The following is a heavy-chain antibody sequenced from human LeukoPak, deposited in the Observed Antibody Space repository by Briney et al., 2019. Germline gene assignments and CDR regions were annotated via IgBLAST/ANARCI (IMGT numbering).Heavy chain of an antibody. Sequence: SETLSLTCAVYGEPFTGYYWRWIRQSPERGLEWLGEIHHSGSTNYNPSLKRPVTLSVDASRNEVSLKVDSVTAADTAVYFCARARLGRCTNGICRYFDYWGQGSLVTVSS. CDR1: GEPFTGYY. CDR2: IHHSGST. V-gene: IGHV4-34*01. CDR3: ARARLGRCTNGICRYFDY. J-gene: IGHJ4*02. D-gene: IGHD2-8*01.